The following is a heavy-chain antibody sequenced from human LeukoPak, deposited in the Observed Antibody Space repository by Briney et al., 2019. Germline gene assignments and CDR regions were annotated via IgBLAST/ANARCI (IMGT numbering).Heavy chain of an antibody. D-gene: IGHD1-26*01. Sequence: SETLSLTCTVSGGSVSSYYWSWVRQPPGEGLEWIAYVYNSGSTNYNPSLTSRVTISVDRSKNQFSLKMNSVTAADTAVYYCVRDWEGFNFDIWGQGTMVTVSS. V-gene: IGHV4-59*02. CDR2: VYNSGST. CDR1: GGSVSSYY. CDR3: VRDWEGFNFDI. J-gene: IGHJ3*02.